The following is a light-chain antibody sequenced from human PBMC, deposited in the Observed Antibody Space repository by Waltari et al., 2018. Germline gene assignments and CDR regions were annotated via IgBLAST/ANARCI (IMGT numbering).Light chain of an antibody. Sequence: QSVLTQPPSVSGAPRQRVTISCSGSSSNIENHAANWYQHLPGRAPKLLIRYDNLPPSGVSARFSASKSGTAAALAISGLQSDDEADYYCATWDDSLNAYVFGSGTKVTVV. J-gene: IGLJ1*01. V-gene: IGLV1-36*01. CDR2: YDN. CDR3: ATWDDSLNAYV. CDR1: SSNIENHA.